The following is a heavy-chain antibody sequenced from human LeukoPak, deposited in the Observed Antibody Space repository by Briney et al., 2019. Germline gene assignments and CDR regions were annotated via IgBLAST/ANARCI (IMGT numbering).Heavy chain of an antibody. D-gene: IGHD3-10*01. J-gene: IGHJ6*02. Sequence: GRSPRLSCAASGFTFSSYGMHWVRQAPGKGLEWVAVIWYDGSNKYYADSVKGRFTISRDNSKNTLYLQMNSLRAEDTAVYYCARDLLWFGELLPYYYYGMDVWGQGTTVTVSS. V-gene: IGHV3-33*01. CDR2: IWYDGSNK. CDR3: ARDLLWFGELLPYYYYGMDV. CDR1: GFTFSSYG.